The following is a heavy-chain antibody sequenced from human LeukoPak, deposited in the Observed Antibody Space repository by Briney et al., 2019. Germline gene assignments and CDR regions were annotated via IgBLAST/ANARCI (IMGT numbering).Heavy chain of an antibody. CDR2: IYHSGST. Sequence: PSETLSFTCAVSGYSISSGYYWGWIRQPPGKGLEWIGSIYHSGSTYYNPSLKSRVTISVDTSKNQFSLKLSSVTAADTAVYYCARFTIFGVGPDYWGQGTLVTVSS. CDR1: GYSISSGYY. CDR3: ARFTIFGVGPDY. D-gene: IGHD3-3*01. J-gene: IGHJ4*02. V-gene: IGHV4-38-2*01.